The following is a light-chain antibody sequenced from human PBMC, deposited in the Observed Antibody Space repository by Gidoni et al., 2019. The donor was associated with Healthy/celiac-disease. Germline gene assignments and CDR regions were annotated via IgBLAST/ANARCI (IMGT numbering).Light chain of an antibody. Sequence: FQMTQSPSSLSASVGDSVTITCRASQSISSYLNWYQQKPGKAPKLLIYAASSLQSGVPSRFSGSGAGTDVTLTISSLQPEDYATYYCQQSYSTPMCSFGQGTKLEIK. CDR3: QQSYSTPMCS. V-gene: IGKV1-39*01. J-gene: IGKJ2*04. CDR2: AAS. CDR1: QSISSY.